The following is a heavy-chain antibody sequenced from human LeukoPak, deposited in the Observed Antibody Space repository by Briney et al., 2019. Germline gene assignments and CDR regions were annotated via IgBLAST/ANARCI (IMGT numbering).Heavy chain of an antibody. CDR2: IYYSGST. Sequence: SETLSLTCTVSGGSISSYYWSWIRQPPGKGLEWTGYIYYSGSTNYNPSLKSRVAISVDTSKNQFSLKLSSVTAADTAVYYCAREIRYCSSTSCYPEGNWFDPWGQGTLVTVSS. CDR3: AREIRYCSSTSCYPEGNWFDP. J-gene: IGHJ5*02. V-gene: IGHV4-59*01. D-gene: IGHD2-2*01. CDR1: GGSISSYY.